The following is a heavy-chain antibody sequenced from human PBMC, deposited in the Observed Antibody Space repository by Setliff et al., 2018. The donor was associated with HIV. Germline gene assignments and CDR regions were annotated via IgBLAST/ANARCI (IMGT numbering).Heavy chain of an antibody. V-gene: IGHV4-34*01. CDR2: INHSGST. J-gene: IGHJ4*02. CDR1: GGSFSGYY. Sequence: SETLSLTCAVYGGSFSGYYWSWIRQPPGKGLELIGEINHSGSTNYNPSLKSRVTISVDTSKNQFSLKLSSVTAADTAVYYCARGKGRGKYYYDSSGYLYYFDYWGQGTLVTVSS. CDR3: ARGKGRGKYYYDSSGYLYYFDY. D-gene: IGHD3-22*01.